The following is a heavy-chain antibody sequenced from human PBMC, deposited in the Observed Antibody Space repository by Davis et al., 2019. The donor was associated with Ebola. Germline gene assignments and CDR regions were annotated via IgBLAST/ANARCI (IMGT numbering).Heavy chain of an antibody. D-gene: IGHD4-17*01. CDR2: ISYDGSNK. Sequence: PGGSLRLSCAASGFTFSSYGMHWVRQAPGKGLEWVAVISYDGSNKYYADSVKGRFTISRDNSKNTLYLQMNSLRAEDTAVYYCAKGSYGAPSGSSDYWGQGTLVTVSS. CDR3: AKGSYGAPSGSSDY. J-gene: IGHJ4*02. V-gene: IGHV3-30*18. CDR1: GFTFSSYG.